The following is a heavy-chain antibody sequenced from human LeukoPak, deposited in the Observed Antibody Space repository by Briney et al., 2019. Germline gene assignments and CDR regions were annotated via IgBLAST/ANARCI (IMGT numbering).Heavy chain of an antibody. J-gene: IGHJ4*02. D-gene: IGHD2/OR15-2a*01. Sequence: GGSLRLSRAASGFTFSNYWMSWVRQAPGKGLEWVANIKQDGSEKYYVDSVKGRFTISRDNAKNSLYLQMNSLRVEDTAVYYCAREYRGSRYFRGQGTLVTVSS. V-gene: IGHV3-7*01. CDR2: IKQDGSEK. CDR1: GFTFSNYW. CDR3: AREYRGSRYF.